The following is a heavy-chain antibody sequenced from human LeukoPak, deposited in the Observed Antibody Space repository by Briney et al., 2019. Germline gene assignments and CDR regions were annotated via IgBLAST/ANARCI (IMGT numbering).Heavy chain of an antibody. CDR1: GGSISSSSYY. Sequence: SETLSLTCAVSGGSISSSSYYWGWIRQPPGKGLEWIGSIYYSGSTYYNPSLKSRVTISVDTSKNQFSLKLSSVTAADTAVYYCASGANYYDSSGYYLRWGQGTLVTVSS. CDR3: ASGANYYDSSGYYLR. J-gene: IGHJ4*02. CDR2: IYYSGST. V-gene: IGHV4-39*07. D-gene: IGHD3-22*01.